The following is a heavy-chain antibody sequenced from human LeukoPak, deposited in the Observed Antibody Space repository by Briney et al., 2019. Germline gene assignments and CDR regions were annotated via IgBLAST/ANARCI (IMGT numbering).Heavy chain of an antibody. CDR1: GGSISSSSYY. V-gene: IGHV4-39*01. J-gene: IGHJ4*02. D-gene: IGHD3-10*01. Sequence: SETLSLTCSVSGGSISSSSYYWGWIRQPPGKGLEWIGSIYYSGSTYYNPSLKSRVTISVDTSKNQFSLRLSSVTASDTAVYYCARQYGSGSYYPPFDYWGQGTLVTVSS. CDR3: ARQYGSGSYYPPFDY. CDR2: IYYSGST.